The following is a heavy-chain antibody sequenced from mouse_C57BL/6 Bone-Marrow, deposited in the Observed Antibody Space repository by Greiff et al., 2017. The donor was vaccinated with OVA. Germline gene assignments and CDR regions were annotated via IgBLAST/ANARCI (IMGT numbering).Heavy chain of an antibody. V-gene: IGHV7-3*01. CDR3: ARYRAGSSYYFDY. D-gene: IGHD4-1*01. Sequence: EVKLMESGGGLVQPGGSLSLSCAASGFTFTDYYMSWVRQPPGKALEWLGFIRNKANGYTTESSASVKGRFTISRDNSQSILYLQMNALRAEDSATYYCARYRAGSSYYFDYWGQGTTLTVSS. CDR2: IRNKANGYTT. CDR1: GFTFTDYY. J-gene: IGHJ2*01.